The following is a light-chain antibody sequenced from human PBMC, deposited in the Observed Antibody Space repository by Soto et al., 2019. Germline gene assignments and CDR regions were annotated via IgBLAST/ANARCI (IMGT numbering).Light chain of an antibody. Sequence: DIVMTQSPDSLAVSLGEMASINCKSSESVLYSSNNKNYLAWYQQKRGQPPNXLIYWASTRESGVPERFSGSGSGTDFTLTVSGLQAEDVAIYYCHQYFRSPLTFGGGTKVDIK. CDR1: ESVLYSSNNKNY. CDR2: WAS. V-gene: IGKV4-1*01. J-gene: IGKJ4*01. CDR3: HQYFRSPLT.